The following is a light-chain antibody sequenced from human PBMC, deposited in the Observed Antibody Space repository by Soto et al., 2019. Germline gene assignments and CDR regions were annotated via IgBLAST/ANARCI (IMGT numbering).Light chain of an antibody. CDR1: QRTDSY. V-gene: IGKV1-39*01. CDR3: QQSYSAPST. CDR2: AAF. J-gene: IGKJ2*01. Sequence: DIQLTQSPSSLSASVGDRFTITCRASQRTDSYLNWYQQKPGKAPKLLIYAAFRLQSGVPSRFTGSVSGADFTLTISSLQPEDFATYYCQQSYSAPSTFGQGTKVDIK.